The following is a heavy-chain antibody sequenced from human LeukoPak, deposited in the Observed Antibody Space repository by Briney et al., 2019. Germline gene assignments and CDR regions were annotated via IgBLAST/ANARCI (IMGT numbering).Heavy chain of an antibody. Sequence: PSETLSLTCTVSGGSISSGGYYWSWIRQHPGKGLEWIGYIYYSGSTYYNPSLKSRVTISVDTSKNQFSLKLSSVTAADTAVYYCARGPTDYGDYDPRHYYYGMDVWGQGTTVTVSS. V-gene: IGHV4-31*03. CDR1: GGSISSGGYY. D-gene: IGHD4-17*01. CDR3: ARGPTDYGDYDPRHYYYGMDV. CDR2: IYYSGST. J-gene: IGHJ6*02.